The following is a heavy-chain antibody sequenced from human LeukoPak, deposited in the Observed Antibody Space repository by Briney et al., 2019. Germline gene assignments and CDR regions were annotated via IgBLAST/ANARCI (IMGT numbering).Heavy chain of an antibody. J-gene: IGHJ5*02. V-gene: IGHV3-23*01. CDR3: AKDRQYCSSTSCLPYNWFDP. D-gene: IGHD2-2*01. CDR2: ISGSGGST. Sequence: PGGSLRLSCAASGFTFNSYAMSWVRQAPGKGLEGVSGISGSGGSTFYADSVKGRFTISRDNSKNTLYLQMNSLRAEDTAVYYCAKDRQYCSSTSCLPYNWFDPWGQGTLVTVSS. CDR1: GFTFNSYA.